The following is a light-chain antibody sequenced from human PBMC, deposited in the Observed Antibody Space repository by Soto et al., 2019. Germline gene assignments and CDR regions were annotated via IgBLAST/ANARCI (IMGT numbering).Light chain of an antibody. CDR3: QQYNNWPPWT. Sequence: EIVMTQSPATLSVSPGERATLSCRASQSVSSNLAWYQQKPGQAPRLLIYGAYTRATGIPARFSGSGSGTAFTLTISSMQSADFAVYYCQQYNNWPPWTLGQGTKVDIK. CDR2: GAY. J-gene: IGKJ1*01. CDR1: QSVSSN. V-gene: IGKV3-15*01.